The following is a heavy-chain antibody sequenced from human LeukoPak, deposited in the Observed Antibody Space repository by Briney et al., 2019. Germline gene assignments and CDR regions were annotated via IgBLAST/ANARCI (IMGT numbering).Heavy chain of an antibody. Sequence: SETLSLTCSVSGASISSGRNYWGWIRQSPGKGLEWIGSVYYSGNSYYNPSLKSRVSISVDTSKNHISLEVSSLTAADAALYFCARHLSGSAMMHYFDSWGQGTLVTVSS. V-gene: IGHV4-39*01. D-gene: IGHD5-18*01. CDR2: VYYSGNS. J-gene: IGHJ4*02. CDR3: ARHLSGSAMMHYFDS. CDR1: GASISSGRNY.